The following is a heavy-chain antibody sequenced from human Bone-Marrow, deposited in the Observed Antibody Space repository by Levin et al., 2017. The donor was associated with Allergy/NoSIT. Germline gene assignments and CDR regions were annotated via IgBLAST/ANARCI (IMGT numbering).Heavy chain of an antibody. CDR3: ARHYCSSTSCYSHFQH. CDR1: GYSFTSYW. J-gene: IGHJ1*01. Sequence: ASVKVSCKGSGYSFTSYWITWVRQMPGKGLEWMGRIDPSDSETNYSPSFQGHVTISADKSISTAYLQWSSLKASDTAMYYCARHYCSSTSCYSHFQHWGLGTLVTVSS. D-gene: IGHD2-2*01. CDR2: IDPSDSET. V-gene: IGHV5-10-1*01.